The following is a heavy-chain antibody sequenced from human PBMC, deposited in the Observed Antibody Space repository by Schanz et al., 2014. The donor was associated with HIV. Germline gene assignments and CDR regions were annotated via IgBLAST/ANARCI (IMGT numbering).Heavy chain of an antibody. D-gene: IGHD2-15*01. Sequence: EVQLVESGGRLVKPGESLTLSCITSGFTLNGYSMNWVRQAPGKGLEWVGRIKSKTDGGTTDYAAPVKGRFTISRDDSRNTLYLQMNSLKTEDTAVYYCTTDIGYCSGGSCYQYWGQGTLVTVSS. CDR1: GFTLNGYS. V-gene: IGHV3-15*01. CDR2: IKSKTDGGTT. CDR3: TTDIGYCSGGSCYQY. J-gene: IGHJ4*02.